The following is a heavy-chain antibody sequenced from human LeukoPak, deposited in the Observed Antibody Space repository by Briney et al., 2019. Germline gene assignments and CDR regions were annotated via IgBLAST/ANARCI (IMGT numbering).Heavy chain of an antibody. D-gene: IGHD5-18*01. CDR1: GFTFSTYW. V-gene: IGHV3-7*01. J-gene: IGHJ4*02. CDR3: AREGSDSYGHDNYFDY. CDR2: IKQDGSEK. Sequence: GGSLRLSCAASGFTFSTYWMSWVRQAPGKGLEWVANIKQDGSEKYYVDSVKGRFTISRDNAKNSLYLQMNSLRAEDTAVYYCAREGSDSYGHDNYFDYWGQGNLVTVSS.